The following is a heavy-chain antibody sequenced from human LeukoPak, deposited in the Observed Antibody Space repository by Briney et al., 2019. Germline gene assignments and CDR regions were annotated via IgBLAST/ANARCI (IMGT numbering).Heavy chain of an antibody. CDR1: GFSFSTYG. CDR2: IWFDGSNK. Sequence: SGRSLRLSCAASGFSFSTYGMHWVRQAPGKGLEWVAVIWFDGSNKYYADSVKGRFTISRDNSKNTLYLQMNSLRAEDTAVYYCARASGCYDYWGQGTLVTVSS. J-gene: IGHJ4*02. V-gene: IGHV3-33*01. CDR3: ARASGCYDY. D-gene: IGHD1-26*01.